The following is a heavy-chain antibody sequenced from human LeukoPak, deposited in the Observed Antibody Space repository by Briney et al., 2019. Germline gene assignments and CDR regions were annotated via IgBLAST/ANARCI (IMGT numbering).Heavy chain of an antibody. CDR2: IKSKNVGETT. V-gene: IGHV3-15*01. D-gene: IGHD2-15*01. Sequence: GGSLRLSCVLSGLPFDNAWMSWARQAPGKGREWVGRIKSKNVGETTEYAAPVQGRFTISRDDSRNTVYLQMSSRNTQDTGVYYCATGPGSSGYWGQGTLVTVSS. CDR1: GLPFDNAW. J-gene: IGHJ4*02. CDR3: ATGPGSSGY.